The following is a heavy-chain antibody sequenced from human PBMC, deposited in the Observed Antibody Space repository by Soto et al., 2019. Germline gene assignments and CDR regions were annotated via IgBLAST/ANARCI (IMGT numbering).Heavy chain of an antibody. V-gene: IGHV4-39*01. CDR3: ARPYGDYVWDHVYYMDV. CDR2: IYYSGST. CDR1: GGSISSSSYY. J-gene: IGHJ6*03. D-gene: IGHD4-17*01. Sequence: SETLSLTCTVSGGSISSSSYYWGWIRQPPGKGLEWIGSIYYSGSTYYNPSLKSRVTISVDTSKNQFSLKLSSVTAADTAVYYCARPYGDYVWDHVYYMDVWGKGTTVTVSS.